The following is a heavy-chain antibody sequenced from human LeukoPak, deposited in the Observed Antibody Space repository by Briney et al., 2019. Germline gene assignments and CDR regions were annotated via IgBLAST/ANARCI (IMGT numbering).Heavy chain of an antibody. D-gene: IGHD2-15*01. CDR2: INPNSGGT. CDR3: ARAPVAATKVLGP. V-gene: IGHV1-2*02. Sequence: ASVKVSCKASGYTFTGYYMHWVRQAPGQGLEWMGWINPNSGGTNYAQKFQGRVTMTRDTSTSTAYMELSRLRSDDTAVYYCARAPVAATKVLGPWGQGTLVTVSS. J-gene: IGHJ5*02. CDR1: GYTFTGYY.